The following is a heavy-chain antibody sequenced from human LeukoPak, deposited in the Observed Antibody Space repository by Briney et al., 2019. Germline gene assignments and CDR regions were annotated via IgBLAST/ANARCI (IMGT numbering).Heavy chain of an antibody. J-gene: IGHJ4*02. CDR2: IYHSGST. D-gene: IGHD3-10*01. V-gene: IGHV4-4*02. CDR3: ARESKRMVRGVIITLFDY. Sequence: PSETLSLTCAVSGGSISSSNWWSWVRQPPGKGPEWIGEIYHSGSTNYNPSLKSRVTISVDKSKNQFSLKLSSVTAADTAVYYCARESKRMVRGVIITLFDYWGQGTLVTVSS. CDR1: GGSISSSNW.